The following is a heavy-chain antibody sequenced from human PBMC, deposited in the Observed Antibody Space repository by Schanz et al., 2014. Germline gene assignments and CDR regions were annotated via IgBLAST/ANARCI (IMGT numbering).Heavy chain of an antibody. CDR2: VNPSVRGT. Sequence: QVQLVQSGTQVKKPGASVKVSCKASGYTLSAYSLHWVRQAPGQGLEWMGIVNPSVRGTHFAREFQVRGPVTSATSTSTDYMDLSMLKSHDTAVYFCARAFGGYDPAGALDYWGQGTLVTVSS. V-gene: IGHV1-46*01. D-gene: IGHD5-12*01. J-gene: IGHJ4*02. CDR1: GYTLSAYS. CDR3: ARAFGGYDPAGALDY.